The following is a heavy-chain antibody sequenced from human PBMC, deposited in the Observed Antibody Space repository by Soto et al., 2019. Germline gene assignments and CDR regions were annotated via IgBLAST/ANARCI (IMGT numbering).Heavy chain of an antibody. CDR2: ISGSSRYT. V-gene: IGHV3-11*06. CDR1: VFNVSDHY. D-gene: IGHD6-19*01. Sequence: GGSLRLCCAASVFNVSDHYMNWIRQAPGKGLEWVSYISGSSRYTNFADSVKGRFTISRDNAKNSLYLQMNSLRAEDTAVYYCARHTSGWHYYDYWGQGTPVTVSS. CDR3: ARHTSGWHYYDY. J-gene: IGHJ4*02.